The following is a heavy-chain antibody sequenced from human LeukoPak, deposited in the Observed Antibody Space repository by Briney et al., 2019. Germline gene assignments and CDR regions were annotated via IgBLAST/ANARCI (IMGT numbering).Heavy chain of an antibody. D-gene: IGHD3-3*01. CDR1: GFTFSSYA. V-gene: IGHV3-23*01. CDR2: ISGSGGST. J-gene: IGHJ6*02. CDR3: ARESLYDFFHYYGMDV. Sequence: GGSLRLSCAASGFTFSSYAMSWVRQAPGMGLEWVSAISGSGGSTYYADSVKGRFTISRDNSKNTLYLQMNSLRAEDTAVYYCARESLYDFFHYYGMDVWGQGTTVTVSS.